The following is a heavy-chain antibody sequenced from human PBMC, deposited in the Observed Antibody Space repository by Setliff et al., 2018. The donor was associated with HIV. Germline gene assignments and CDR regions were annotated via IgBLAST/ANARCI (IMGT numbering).Heavy chain of an antibody. V-gene: IGHV4-34*01. CDR1: GGSFRGYY. J-gene: IGHJ6*02. Sequence: PSETLSLTCAVYGGSFRGYYWSWIRRTPGKGLEWIGEINHSGSTNFNPSLKSRATISVDMSKNQFSLKLSSVTAADTAVYYCATARDRIYYYYGMDVWGQGTTVTVSS. CDR3: ATARDRIYYYYGMDV. CDR2: INHSGST.